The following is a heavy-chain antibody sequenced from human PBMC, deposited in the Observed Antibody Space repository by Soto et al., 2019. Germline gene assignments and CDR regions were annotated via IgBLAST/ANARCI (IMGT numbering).Heavy chain of an antibody. V-gene: IGHV3-33*01. CDR1: RFTFSDYG. Sequence: QVQLVESGGGVVQPERSLRLSCVASRFTFSDYGMHWVRQAPGKGLEWVAVIWHDGLKKDYIDSVKGRFTVSRDNSKNTLYLQMHSLRVEDTATYYCARDRGADAPIDFWGPGTLVTVSS. J-gene: IGHJ4*02. CDR2: IWHDGLKK. CDR3: ARDRGADAPIDF.